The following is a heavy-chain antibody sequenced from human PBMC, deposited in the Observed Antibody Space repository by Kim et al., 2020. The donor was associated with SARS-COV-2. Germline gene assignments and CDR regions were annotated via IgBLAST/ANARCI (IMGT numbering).Heavy chain of an antibody. CDR1: GFTFTNYW. Sequence: GGSLRLSCAASGFTFTNYWMSYVRQAPGKGLEWVANIKQDGSKKSYVDSVKGRFTISRDNAKSSIYLQRNSLRAEDTAVYYCAREGSGGFDYWGQGTLVTVYS. D-gene: IGHD1-26*01. V-gene: IGHV3-7*01. J-gene: IGHJ4*02. CDR3: AREGSGGFDY. CDR2: IKQDGSKK.